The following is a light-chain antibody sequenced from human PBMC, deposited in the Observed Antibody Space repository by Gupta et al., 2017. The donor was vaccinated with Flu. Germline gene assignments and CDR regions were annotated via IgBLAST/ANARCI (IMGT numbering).Light chain of an antibody. J-gene: IGLJ3*02. V-gene: IGLV1-44*01. Sequence: QSVLTPPPSASGTPGQRVTIPCSGSNSNIGSNTVNWYQQVPGTAPKLLIYLNNQRPSGVPDRFSGSKSGTSASLAISGLQSEDEADYFCAAWDEILGGRLFGGGTKLTVL. CDR1: NSNIGSNT. CDR3: AAWDEILGGRL. CDR2: LNN.